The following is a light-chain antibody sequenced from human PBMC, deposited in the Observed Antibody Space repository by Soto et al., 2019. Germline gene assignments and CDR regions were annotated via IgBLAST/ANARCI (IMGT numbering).Light chain of an antibody. CDR2: DDS. V-gene: IGLV3-21*02. CDR3: QVWDSSSDHVV. J-gene: IGLJ2*01. Sequence: SYELTQAPSVSVAPGQTATITYGGSNIGSFGVHWYQQRPGQAPVLVVHDDSDRPSGIPERFSGSNSGNTATLTINRVEAGDEADYYCQVWDSSSDHVVFGGGTKLTVL. CDR1: NIGSFG.